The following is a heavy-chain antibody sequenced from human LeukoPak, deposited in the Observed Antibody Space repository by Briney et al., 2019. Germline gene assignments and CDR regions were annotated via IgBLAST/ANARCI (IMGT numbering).Heavy chain of an antibody. Sequence: PGGSLRLSCAASGFTFSSYAMHWVRQAPGKGLEWVAVISYDGSNKYYADSVKGRFTISRDNSRNTLYLQMNRLRADDTAVYYCVRETPTPAMRGAFDIWGQGTRVTVSS. V-gene: IGHV3-30-3*01. CDR3: VRETPTPAMRGAFDI. CDR2: ISYDGSNK. J-gene: IGHJ3*02. CDR1: GFTFSSYA.